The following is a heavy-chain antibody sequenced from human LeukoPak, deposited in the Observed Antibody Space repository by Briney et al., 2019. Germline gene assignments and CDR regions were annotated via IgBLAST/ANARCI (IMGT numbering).Heavy chain of an antibody. Sequence: ASVKVSCKTSGYTFTNYGISWVRQAPGQGLEWMGWISPYNGNTIYAQKLQGRVTVTTDTSTSTAYMELRSLRSDDTAVYYCTRTVLDCKNGVCYDYWGLGTLVTVSS. CDR1: GYTFTNYG. V-gene: IGHV1-18*01. CDR3: TRTVLDCKNGVCYDY. J-gene: IGHJ4*02. D-gene: IGHD2-8*01. CDR2: ISPYNGNT.